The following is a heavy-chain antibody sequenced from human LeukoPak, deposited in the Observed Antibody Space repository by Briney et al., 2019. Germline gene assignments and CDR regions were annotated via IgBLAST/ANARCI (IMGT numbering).Heavy chain of an antibody. CDR2: ISYDGSNK. J-gene: IGHJ4*02. D-gene: IGHD3-10*01. V-gene: IGHV3-30-3*01. Sequence: PGRSLRLSCAASGFTFSTYAMHWVRQAPDKGLEWVAVISYDGSNKNYADSVKGRFTISRDNSKNMLYLQMNSLRAEDTAVYYCARYYYYGSGSFDYWGQGTLVTVSS. CDR1: GFTFSTYA. CDR3: ARYYYYGSGSFDY.